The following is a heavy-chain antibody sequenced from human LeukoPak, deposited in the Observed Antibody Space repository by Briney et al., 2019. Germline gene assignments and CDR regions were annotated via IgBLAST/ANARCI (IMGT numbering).Heavy chain of an antibody. CDR1: GGSISSGGYS. J-gene: IGHJ4*02. CDR2: IYHSGST. D-gene: IGHD5-18*01. Sequence: SETLSLTCAVSGGSISSGGYSWSWIRQPPGKGLEWIGYIYHSGSTYYNPSLKSRVTISVDRSKNQFSLKLSSVTAEDTAVYYCAKDGGYSYGFEFDYWGQGTLVTVSS. CDR3: AKDGGYSYGFEFDY. V-gene: IGHV4-30-2*01.